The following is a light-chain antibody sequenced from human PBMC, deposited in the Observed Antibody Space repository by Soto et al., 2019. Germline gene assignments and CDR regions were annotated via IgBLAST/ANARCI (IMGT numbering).Light chain of an antibody. J-gene: IGLJ1*01. CDR3: SAWDDSLNGLYV. CDR1: SSNIGGNS. V-gene: IGLV1-44*01. CDR2: SNN. Sequence: QSVLTQPPSASGTPGQRVTISCSGSSSNIGGNSVNWYQQLPGTAPKLLIYSNNQRPSGVPDRFSGSKSGTSASLAISGLQSDDEADYYCSAWDDSLNGLYVFGTGTKVTVL.